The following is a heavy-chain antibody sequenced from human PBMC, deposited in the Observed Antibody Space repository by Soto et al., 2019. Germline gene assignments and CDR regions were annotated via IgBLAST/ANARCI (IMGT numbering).Heavy chain of an antibody. J-gene: IGHJ5*02. CDR3: ARGLDQPPVGLYFDT. V-gene: IGHV1-69*06. CDR1: GGTFNSYL. CDR2: IIPAFGTA. Sequence: VQLVQSGAEVKNPGSSVKVSCKTSGGTFNSYLIDWVRQAPGQGLEWMGGIIPAFGTAKYAQKFQGRVTITADKSTTTAYMELRTLTSEDTAVYYCARGLDQPPVGLYFDTWGQGTLVTVSS. D-gene: IGHD3-3*01.